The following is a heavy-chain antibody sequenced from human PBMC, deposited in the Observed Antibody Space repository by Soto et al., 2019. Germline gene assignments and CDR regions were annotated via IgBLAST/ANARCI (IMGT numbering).Heavy chain of an antibody. CDR2: ISSSSSYI. Sequence: GSLRLSCAASGFTFSSYSMNWVRQAPGKGLEWVSSISSSSSYIYYADSVKGRFTISRDNAKNSLYLQMNSLRAEDTAVYYCARSGYCSGGSCDSGDYWGQGTLVTVSS. J-gene: IGHJ4*02. V-gene: IGHV3-21*01. CDR3: ARSGYCSGGSCDSGDY. CDR1: GFTFSSYS. D-gene: IGHD2-15*01.